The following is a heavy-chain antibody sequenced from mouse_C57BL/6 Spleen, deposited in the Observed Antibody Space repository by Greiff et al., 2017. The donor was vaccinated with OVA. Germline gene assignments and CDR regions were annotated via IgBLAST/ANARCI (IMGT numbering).Heavy chain of an antibody. CDR2: ISSGSSTI. V-gene: IGHV5-17*01. D-gene: IGHD2-5*01. CDR1: GFTFSDYG. CDR3: ARNSNYREDYFDY. J-gene: IGHJ2*01. Sequence: EVQLVESGGGLVKPGGSLKLSCAASGFTFSDYGMHWVRQAPEKGLEWVAYISSGSSTIYYADTVKGRFTISRDNAKNTLFLQMTSLRSEDTAMYYCARNSNYREDYFDYWGQGTTLTVSS.